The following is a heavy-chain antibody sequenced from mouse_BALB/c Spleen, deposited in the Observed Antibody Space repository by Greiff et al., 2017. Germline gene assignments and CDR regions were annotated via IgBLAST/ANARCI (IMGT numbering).Heavy chain of an antibody. D-gene: IGHD2-10*01. CDR1: GFTFSSFG. CDR2: ISSGSSTI. CDR3: AREAAYPLDY. J-gene: IGHJ4*01. Sequence: EVMLVESGGGLVQPGGSRKLSCAASGFTFSSFGMHWVRQAPEKGLEWVAYISSGSSTIYYADTVKGRFTISRDNPKNTLFLQMTSLRSEDTAMYYCAREAAYPLDYWGQGTSVTVSS. V-gene: IGHV5-17*02.